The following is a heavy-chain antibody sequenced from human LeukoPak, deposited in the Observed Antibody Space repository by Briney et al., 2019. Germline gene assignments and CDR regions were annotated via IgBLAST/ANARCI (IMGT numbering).Heavy chain of an antibody. CDR2: VSDSGGRT. CDR1: GITLSNYG. Sequence: GGSLRLSCAVSGITLSNYGMSWVRQAPGKGLEWVAGVSDSGGRTNYADSVKGRFTISRDNPKNTLYLQMNSLRAEDTAVYFCAKRGVVIRVILVGFHKEANYFDSWGQGVLVTVSS. CDR3: AKRGVVIRVILVGFHKEANYFDS. D-gene: IGHD3-22*01. V-gene: IGHV3-23*01. J-gene: IGHJ4*02.